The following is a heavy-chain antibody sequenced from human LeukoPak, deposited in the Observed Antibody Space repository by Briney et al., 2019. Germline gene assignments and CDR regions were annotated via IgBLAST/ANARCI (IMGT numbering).Heavy chain of an antibody. D-gene: IGHD3-22*01. CDR3: AKASGGYDSSGYFYYFDY. CDR1: GFTFSSYA. V-gene: IGHV3-23*01. CDR2: ISGSGGST. J-gene: IGHJ4*02. Sequence: PGGSLRLSCAASGFTFSSYAMSWVRQAPGKGLEWVSAISGSGGSTYYADSVKGRFTISRDNSKNTLYLQMNSLRAEDTAVYYCAKASGGYDSSGYFYYFDYWGQGTLVTVSS.